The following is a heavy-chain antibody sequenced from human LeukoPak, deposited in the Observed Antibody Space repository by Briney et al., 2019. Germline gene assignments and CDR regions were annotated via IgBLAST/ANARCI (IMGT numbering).Heavy chain of an antibody. V-gene: IGHV3-30*04. CDR1: GFTFSSYA. CDR3: AREASDILTGYPSYYFDY. J-gene: IGHJ4*02. CDR2: ISYDGSNK. Sequence: GRSLRLSCAASGFTFSSYAMHWVRQAPGKGLEWVAVISYDGSNKYYADSVKGRFTISRDNSKNMLYLQMNSLRAEDTAVYYCAREASDILTGYPSYYFDYWGQGTLVTVSS. D-gene: IGHD3-9*01.